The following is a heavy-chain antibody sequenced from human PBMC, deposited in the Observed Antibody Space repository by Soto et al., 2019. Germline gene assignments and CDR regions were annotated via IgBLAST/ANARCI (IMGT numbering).Heavy chain of an antibody. D-gene: IGHD2-21*01. Sequence: GGSLRLSCKASGFMFNNSAMTWVRQAPGQGLQWVASVSDNGGSRGGTYYADSVKGRFTISRDNSKNTLYLQLDSLTGADTAVDYCARAKAVVIAALDIWGQGTMVTVSS. CDR1: GFMFNNSA. J-gene: IGHJ3*02. CDR2: VSDNGGSRGGT. CDR3: ARAKAVVIAALDI. V-gene: IGHV3-23*01.